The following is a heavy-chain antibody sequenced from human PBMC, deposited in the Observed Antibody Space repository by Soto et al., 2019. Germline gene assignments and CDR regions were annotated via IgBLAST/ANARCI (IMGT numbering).Heavy chain of an antibody. CDR2: IDPSDSYT. J-gene: IGHJ5*01. CDR3: SRHGHYYDSGSHWFDS. D-gene: IGHD3-10*01. CDR1: GYRFTSYW. Sequence: EVQLVQSGAEVKKPGESLRISCKGSGYRFTSYWISWVRQMPVKGLEWMGRIDPSDSYTSYSPSFEGHVTISVDKSISTAYLQWNSLKASDTAMYYCSRHGHYYDSGSHWFDSWGQGALVTVSS. V-gene: IGHV5-10-1*01.